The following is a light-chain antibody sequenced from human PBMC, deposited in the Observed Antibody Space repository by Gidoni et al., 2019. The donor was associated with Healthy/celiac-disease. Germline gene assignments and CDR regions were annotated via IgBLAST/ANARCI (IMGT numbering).Light chain of an antibody. CDR3: QPYNSYSRT. V-gene: IGKV1-5*03. CDR2: KAS. CDR1: QSISSW. Sequence: DIQMTQSPSTLSASVGDRVTITCRASQSISSWLAWYQQKPGKAPKLLIYKASSLESGVPSRFSGSGSWTEFTLPISSLQPYDFATYYCQPYNSYSRTFGQGTKVEIK. J-gene: IGKJ1*01.